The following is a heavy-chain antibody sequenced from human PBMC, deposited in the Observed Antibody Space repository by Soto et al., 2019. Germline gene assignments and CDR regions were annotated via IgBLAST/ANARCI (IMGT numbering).Heavy chain of an antibody. CDR2: IWYDGSNK. Sequence: QVQLVESGGGVVQPGRSLRLSCTASGFTFSSYGMHWVRQAPGKGLEWVAVIWYDGSNKYYADSVKGRFTISRDNSKNMLYLQMNSLRAEDTAVYYCARDVYSSGLINWGQGTLVTVSS. D-gene: IGHD5-18*01. CDR1: GFTFSSYG. J-gene: IGHJ4*02. V-gene: IGHV3-33*01. CDR3: ARDVYSSGLIN.